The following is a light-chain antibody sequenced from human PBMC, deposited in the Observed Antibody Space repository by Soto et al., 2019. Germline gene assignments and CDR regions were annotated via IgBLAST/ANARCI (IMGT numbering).Light chain of an antibody. CDR1: QSLLHSNGYNY. CDR3: MQALQTPLT. J-gene: IGKJ4*01. CDR2: LGS. Sequence: DIVMTQSPLSLPVTPGEPASFSWRSSQSLLHSNGYNYLDWYLQKPGQSPQLLIYLGSNRASGVPDRFSGSGSGTEFTLKISRVEAEDVGVYYCMQALQTPLTFGGGTKVEIK. V-gene: IGKV2-28*01.